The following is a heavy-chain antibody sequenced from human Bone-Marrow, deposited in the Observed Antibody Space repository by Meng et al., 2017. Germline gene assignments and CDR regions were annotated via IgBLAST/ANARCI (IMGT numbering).Heavy chain of an antibody. J-gene: IGHJ4*02. CDR3: ARFTPFDY. CDR1: GFTFSSYW. V-gene: IGHV3-74*02. Sequence: EVQLEESGGGLVQPGGSLRLSCAASGFTFSSYWMHWVRQAPGKGPVWVSRINTDGSSRDYADSVKGRFTISRDNAKNTLYLQMNSLRAEDTAMYYCARFTPFDYWGQGTLVTVSS. CDR2: INTDGSSR.